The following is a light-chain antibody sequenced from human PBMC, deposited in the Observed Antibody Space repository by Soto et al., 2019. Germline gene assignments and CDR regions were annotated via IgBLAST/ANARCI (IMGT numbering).Light chain of an antibody. Sequence: DIQMTQSPSSLSASVGDRVTITCRASQTIGANLNWYRQKLGKAPTLLIYDASTLQSGVPSRFSGLGSGTDFALTITSLQSDDSATYYCQQSYTTVYTFGQGTKV. CDR2: DAS. J-gene: IGKJ2*01. CDR3: QQSYTTVYT. CDR1: QTIGAN. V-gene: IGKV1-39*01.